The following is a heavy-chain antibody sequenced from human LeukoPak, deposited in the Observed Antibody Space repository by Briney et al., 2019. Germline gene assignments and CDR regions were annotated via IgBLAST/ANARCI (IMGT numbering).Heavy chain of an antibody. J-gene: IGHJ3*02. Sequence: PGGSLRLSCAASGFTFSSYEMNWVRQAPGKGLEWVAVIWYDGSNKYYADSVKGRFTISRDNSKNTLYLQMNSLRAEDTAVYYCAKEGYCSSTSCPHDAFDIWGQGTMVTVSS. D-gene: IGHD2-2*01. CDR3: AKEGYCSSTSCPHDAFDI. CDR1: GFTFSSYE. V-gene: IGHV3-33*06. CDR2: IWYDGSNK.